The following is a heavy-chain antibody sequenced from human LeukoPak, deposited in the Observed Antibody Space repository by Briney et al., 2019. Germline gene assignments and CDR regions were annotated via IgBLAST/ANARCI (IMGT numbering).Heavy chain of an antibody. CDR1: GGSFSGYY. J-gene: IGHJ6*02. Sequence: PSETLSLTCAVYGGSFSGYYWSWIRQPPGKGLEWIGYIYYSGSTYYNPSLKSRVTISIDTSKNQFSLKLRSVTAADTAAYFCARDTAGDYSYYHGMDVWGQGTTVTVSS. V-gene: IGHV4-30-4*08. CDR3: ARDTAGDYSYYHGMDV. D-gene: IGHD5-18*01. CDR2: IYYSGST.